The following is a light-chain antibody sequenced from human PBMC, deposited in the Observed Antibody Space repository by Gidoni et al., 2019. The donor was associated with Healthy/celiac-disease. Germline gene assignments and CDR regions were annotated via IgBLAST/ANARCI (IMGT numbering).Light chain of an antibody. Sequence: EIVLTQSPGTLSLSPGERATLSCRASQSVRSSYLAWYQQKPGQPPRLLSYGASSRATGTPDRFSGSGSGTDFTLTISRLEPEDCAVYYCQQYGSSPLTFGGGTKVEIK. CDR1: QSVRSSY. V-gene: IGKV3-20*01. CDR3: QQYGSSPLT. CDR2: GAS. J-gene: IGKJ4*01.